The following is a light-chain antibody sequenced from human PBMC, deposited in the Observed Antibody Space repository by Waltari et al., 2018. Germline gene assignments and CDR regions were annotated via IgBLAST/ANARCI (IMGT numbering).Light chain of an antibody. Sequence: DIQITQSPSTLSASFGDRITITCRASQSVSSWGAWYQKKPGKAPKLLIYKESSVQSGVPSRFRGSESGTEFMLTISSLQPDDVANYYCQQYNGHSPVGGWTKVEIK. CDR1: QSVSSW. V-gene: IGKV1-5*03. CDR3: QQYNGHSP. J-gene: IGKJ4*01. CDR2: KES.